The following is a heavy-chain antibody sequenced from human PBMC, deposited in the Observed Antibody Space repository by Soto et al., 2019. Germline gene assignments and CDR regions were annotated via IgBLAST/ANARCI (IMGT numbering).Heavy chain of an antibody. J-gene: IGHJ4*02. CDR2: IIPVSGTT. D-gene: IGHD4-17*01. V-gene: IGHV1-69*01. CDR3: ARGGLTTVTLDY. CDR1: GGTITDYL. Sequence: VQLVQSGAEVKKPGSSLKVSCSISGGTITDYLISWLRQAPGQGLEWMGGIIPVSGTTYFAQKFQDRVTSTADDSTKTAYMELSSLRSEDTAVYYCARGGLTTVTLDYWGQGTLVTVSS.